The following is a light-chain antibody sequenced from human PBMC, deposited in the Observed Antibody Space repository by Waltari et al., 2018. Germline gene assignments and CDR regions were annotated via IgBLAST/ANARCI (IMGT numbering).Light chain of an antibody. CDR1: RSNIGSNT. CDR3: AAWDDGLNGWV. Sequence: QSVLTQPPSASGSPGQRVTISCSGSRSNIGSNTVHWYQQVPGTAPKLLIYTDSQRPSGVPDRFSGSKSGTSGYLAISGLQSEDEADYYCAAWDDGLNGWVFGGRTKLTVL. J-gene: IGLJ3*02. V-gene: IGLV1-44*01. CDR2: TDS.